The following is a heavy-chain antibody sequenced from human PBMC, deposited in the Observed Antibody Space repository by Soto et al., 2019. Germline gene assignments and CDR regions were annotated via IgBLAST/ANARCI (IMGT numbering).Heavy chain of an antibody. D-gene: IGHD6-19*01. J-gene: IGHJ6*02. CDR1: GGSISSSNW. Sequence: PSETLSLSCAVSGGSISSSNWWSWVRQPPGKGLEWIGEIYHSGSTNYNPSLKSRVTISVDKSKNQFSLKLSSVTAADTAVYYCARDIAVATYGMDVWGQGTTVTVSS. V-gene: IGHV4-4*02. CDR3: ARDIAVATYGMDV. CDR2: IYHSGST.